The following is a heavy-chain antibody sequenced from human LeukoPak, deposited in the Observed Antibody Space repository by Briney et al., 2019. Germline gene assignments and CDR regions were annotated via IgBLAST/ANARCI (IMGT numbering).Heavy chain of an antibody. CDR2: IIPILGIA. J-gene: IGHJ6*02. CDR3: ALAARPVYGMDV. Sequence: GASAKVSCKASGGTFSSYAISWVRQAPGQGLEWMGRIIPILGIANYAQKFQGRVTITADKSTSTAYMELSSLRSEDTAVYYCALAARPVYGMDVWGQGTTVTVSS. V-gene: IGHV1-69*04. CDR1: GGTFSSYA. D-gene: IGHD6-6*01.